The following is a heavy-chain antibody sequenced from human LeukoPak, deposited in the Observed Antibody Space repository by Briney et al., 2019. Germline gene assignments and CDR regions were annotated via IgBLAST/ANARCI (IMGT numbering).Heavy chain of an antibody. D-gene: IGHD2-15*01. CDR2: INPGTGGT. CDR1: FSNYY. CDR3: ATDNPPYCNGGSCYFD. J-gene: IGHJ4*02. V-gene: IGHV1-2*02. Sequence: ASVKVSCKAFSNYYIHWVRQAPGQGLEWMGWINPGTGGTNYAQKFQGRVNMTRDTSISTAYMDLSRLTSDDTAIYYCATDNPPYCNGGSCYFDWGQGTLVTVSP.